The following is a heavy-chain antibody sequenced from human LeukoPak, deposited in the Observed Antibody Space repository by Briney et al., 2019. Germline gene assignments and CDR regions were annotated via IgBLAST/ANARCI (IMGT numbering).Heavy chain of an antibody. CDR1: GFTFSSYA. J-gene: IGHJ4*02. Sequence: GGSLGLSCAASGFTFSSYALSWVRQAPGKGLEWVSVISGSGGSTYYADSVKGRFTISRDNSKNMLYLQMNSLRAEDTAVYYCAKDREGSGNYYPDYWGQGTLVTVSS. V-gene: IGHV3-23*01. CDR2: ISGSGGST. CDR3: AKDREGSGNYYPDY. D-gene: IGHD1-26*01.